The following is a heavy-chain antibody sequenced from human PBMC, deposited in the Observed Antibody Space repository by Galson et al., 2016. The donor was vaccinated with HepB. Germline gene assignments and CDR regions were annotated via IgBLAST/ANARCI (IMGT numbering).Heavy chain of an antibody. Sequence: SETLSLTCTVSGGSISSSSYYWGWIRQPPGKRLEWIGHIFHTGRPTYTRSLKSRVTISVDTSKNQVSLKLSSVTAADTALYYCARQTSVLTGSAFDIWGQGTMVTVSS. J-gene: IGHJ3*02. V-gene: IGHV4-61*05. CDR3: ARQTSVLTGSAFDI. D-gene: IGHD4-23*01. CDR1: GGSISSSSYY. CDR2: IFHTGRP.